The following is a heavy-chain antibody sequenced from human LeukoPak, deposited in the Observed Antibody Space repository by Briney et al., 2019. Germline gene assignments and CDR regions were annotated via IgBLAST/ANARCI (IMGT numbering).Heavy chain of an antibody. CDR1: GGSISSSTYY. Sequence: SETLSLTCTVSGGSISSSTYYWGWIRQLPGTGLEWIGSIYYSGSTYYNSSLKSRVTISVDTSKNQFSLKLSSMTAADTAVYYCARDRPRYCSGGSCYSEDYWGQGTLVTVSA. D-gene: IGHD2-15*01. CDR3: ARDRPRYCSGGSCYSEDY. CDR2: IYYSGST. V-gene: IGHV4-39*07. J-gene: IGHJ4*02.